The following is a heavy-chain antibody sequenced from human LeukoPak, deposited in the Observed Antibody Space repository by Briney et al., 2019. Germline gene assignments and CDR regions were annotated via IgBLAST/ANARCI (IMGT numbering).Heavy chain of an antibody. J-gene: IGHJ4*02. D-gene: IGHD6-13*01. CDR2: INSDGSST. Sequence: GGSLRLSCAASGFTFSTYWMHWVRQAPGKGLVWVSRINSDGSSTNYADSVEGRFTISRDNAKNTLYLQMNSLRAEDTAVYYCARDLSTSRYYFDYWGQGTLVTVSS. CDR3: ARDLSTSRYYFDY. V-gene: IGHV3-74*01. CDR1: GFTFSTYW.